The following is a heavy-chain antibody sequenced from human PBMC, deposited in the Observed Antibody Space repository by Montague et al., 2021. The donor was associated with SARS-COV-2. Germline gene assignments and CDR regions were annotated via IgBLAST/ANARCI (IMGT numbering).Heavy chain of an antibody. V-gene: IGHV4-39*01. Sequence: SETLSLTCTVTGGPISGSSGYWGWLRQSPGKGLEWIASVDYSGNTYYXPSLKSRLTISVDTSKNQFSLKLNSVTAADTALYYCARREYSYGWGDWGQGTLVTVSS. CDR1: GGPISGSSGY. CDR2: VDYSGNT. CDR3: ARREYSYGWGD. J-gene: IGHJ4*02. D-gene: IGHD5-18*01.